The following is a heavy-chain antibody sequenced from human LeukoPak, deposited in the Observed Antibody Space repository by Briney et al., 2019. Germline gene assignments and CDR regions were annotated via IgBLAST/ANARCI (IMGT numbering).Heavy chain of an antibody. CDR3: ARGAAAVTDY. V-gene: IGHV3-21*01. Sequence: PGGSLRLSCAASGFTFSSYSMNWVRQAPGKGLEWVSSISSSSSYVYYADSVKGRFTISRDNAKNSLYLQMNSLRAEDTAVYYCARGAAAVTDYWGQGTLVTVSS. J-gene: IGHJ4*02. CDR2: ISSSSSYV. D-gene: IGHD6-25*01. CDR1: GFTFSSYS.